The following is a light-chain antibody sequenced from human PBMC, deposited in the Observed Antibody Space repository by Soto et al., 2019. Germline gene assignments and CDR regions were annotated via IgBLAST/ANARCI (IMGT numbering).Light chain of an antibody. J-gene: IGKJ3*01. V-gene: IGKV3-15*01. Sequence: EIVMTQSPGTLSVSPGERATLSCRASQSISRNLAWYQQKPGRAPRLLIYGVSTRATGIPARFSGSGSETEFTLTISSLQSEDFAIYYCHQRSNWPPSFGPGTTVDI. CDR3: HQRSNWPPS. CDR1: QSISRN. CDR2: GVS.